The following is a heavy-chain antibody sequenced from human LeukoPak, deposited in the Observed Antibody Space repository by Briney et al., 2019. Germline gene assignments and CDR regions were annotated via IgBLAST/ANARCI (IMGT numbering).Heavy chain of an antibody. Sequence: GASVKVSCKASGGTFSSYTISWVRRAPGQGLEWMGRIIPILGIANYAQKFQGRVTITADKSTSTAYMELSSLRSEDTAVYYCARGPVVPAAHNPEDWFDPWGQGTLVTVSS. CDR3: ARGPVVPAAHNPEDWFDP. V-gene: IGHV1-69*02. CDR1: GGTFSSYT. J-gene: IGHJ5*02. D-gene: IGHD2-2*01. CDR2: IIPILGIA.